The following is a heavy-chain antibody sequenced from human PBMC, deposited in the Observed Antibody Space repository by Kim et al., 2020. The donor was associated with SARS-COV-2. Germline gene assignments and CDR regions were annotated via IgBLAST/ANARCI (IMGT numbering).Heavy chain of an antibody. CDR1: GFTFSNAW. D-gene: IGHD3-22*01. CDR2: IKSKTDGGTT. CDR3: TTPRSYDSSGYYYLDAFDI. J-gene: IGHJ3*02. Sequence: GGSLRLSCAASGFTFSNAWMSWVRQAPGKGLEWVGRIKSKTDGGTTDYAAPVKGRFTISRDDSNNTLYLQMNSLKTEDTAVYYCTTPRSYDSSGYYYLDAFDIWGQGTMVTVSS. V-gene: IGHV3-15*01.